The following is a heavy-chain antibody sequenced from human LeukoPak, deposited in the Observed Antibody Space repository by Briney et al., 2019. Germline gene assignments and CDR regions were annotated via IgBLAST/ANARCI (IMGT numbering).Heavy chain of an antibody. CDR1: GFTFDDYA. Sequence: GGSLRLSCAAPGFTFDDYAMHWVQQAPGKGLEWVSGISWNSGSIGYADSVKGRFTISRDNAKNSLYLQMNSLRAEDTALYYCAKDRSKYSYARAHFDYWGQGTLVTVSS. CDR3: AKDRSKYSYARAHFDY. V-gene: IGHV3-9*01. J-gene: IGHJ4*02. CDR2: ISWNSGSI. D-gene: IGHD5-18*01.